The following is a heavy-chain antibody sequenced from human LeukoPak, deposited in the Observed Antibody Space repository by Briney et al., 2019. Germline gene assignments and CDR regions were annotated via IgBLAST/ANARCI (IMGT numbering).Heavy chain of an antibody. J-gene: IGHJ6*02. V-gene: IGHV4-34*01. CDR3: ARSRSPYYYGMDV. CDR2: INHSGST. Sequence: SETLSLTCAVYGGSFSGYYWSWIRQPPGKGLEWIGEINHSGSTNYNPSLKSRVTISVDTSKNQFSLKLSSVTAADTAVYYCARSRSPYYYGMDVWGQGTTVTVSS. CDR1: GGSFSGYY.